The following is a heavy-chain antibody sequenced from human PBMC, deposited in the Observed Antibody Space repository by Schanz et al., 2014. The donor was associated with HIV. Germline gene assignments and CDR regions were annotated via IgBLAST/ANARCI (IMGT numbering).Heavy chain of an antibody. V-gene: IGHV3-30*03. Sequence: VQLEESGGGLVKPGGSLRLSCAASGFTFSIYSMNWVRQAPGKGLEWVAVISYDGVDKHFADSVKGRFTISRDNSKNTLYLQVKRLRTEDTAVYYCAREAYDISTGYYNPVLGYWGQGTLVTVSS. CDR1: GFTFSIYS. J-gene: IGHJ4*02. CDR3: AREAYDISTGYYNPVLGY. D-gene: IGHD3-9*01. CDR2: ISYDGVDK.